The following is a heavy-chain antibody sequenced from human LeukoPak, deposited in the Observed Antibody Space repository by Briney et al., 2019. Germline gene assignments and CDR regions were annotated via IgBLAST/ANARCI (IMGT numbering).Heavy chain of an antibody. CDR3: ARCITMVRGALCFDY. CDR1: GYTFTSYA. CDR2: INAGNGNT. V-gene: IGHV1-3*01. Sequence: ASVKVSCKASGYTFTSYAIHWVRQAPGQRLEWMGWINAGNGNTKYSQKFQGRVTITRDTSASTAYMELSSLRSEDTAVYYCARCITMVRGALCFDYWGQGTLVTVSS. J-gene: IGHJ4*02. D-gene: IGHD3-10*01.